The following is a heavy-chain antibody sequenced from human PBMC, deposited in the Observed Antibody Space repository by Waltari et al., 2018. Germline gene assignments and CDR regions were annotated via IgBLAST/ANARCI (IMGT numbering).Heavy chain of an antibody. CDR1: GGSTTSTCYY. J-gene: IGHJ4*02. CDR2: FSYYANT. CDR3: ARPGRVGGGSLMGLDY. V-gene: IGHV4-39*01. D-gene: IGHD2-15*01. Sequence: QLQLQESGPGLVKPSATLSLTCSVPGGSTTSTCYYWGWIRQPPGKGLEWIGGFSYYANTYYNPSLKIRITISVDTSKNQFSLQLRSVTAADTAIYYCARPGRVGGGSLMGLDYWGQGTLVTVSS.